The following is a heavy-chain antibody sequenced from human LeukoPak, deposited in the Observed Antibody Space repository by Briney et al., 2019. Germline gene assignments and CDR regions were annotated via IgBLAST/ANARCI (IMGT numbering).Heavy chain of an antibody. V-gene: IGHV4-30-4*08. J-gene: IGHJ4*02. CDR3: ARVTGYSSSWYSVDY. CDR2: IYYSGST. CDR1: GGSISSGDYY. Sequence: SQTLSLTCTVSGGSISSGDYYWSWIRQPPGKGLEWIGYIYYSGSTYYNPSLKSRVTISVDTSKNQFSLKLGSVTAADTAVYYCARVTGYSSSWYSVDYWGQGTLVTVSS. D-gene: IGHD6-13*01.